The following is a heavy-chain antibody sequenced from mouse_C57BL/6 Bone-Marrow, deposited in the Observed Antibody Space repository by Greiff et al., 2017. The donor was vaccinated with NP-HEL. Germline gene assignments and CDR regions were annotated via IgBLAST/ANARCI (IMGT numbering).Heavy chain of an antibody. CDR3: ARRNSSGYVNYAMDY. D-gene: IGHD3-2*02. Sequence: QVQLQQPGPELVKPGASVKLSCKASGYTFTSYDINWVKQRPGQGLEWIGWIYPRDGSTKYNEKFKGKATLTVDKSCRTAYMELHILTSENSAVYFCARRNSSGYVNYAMDYWGQGTSVTVSS. J-gene: IGHJ4*01. V-gene: IGHV1-85*01. CDR2: IYPRDGST. CDR1: GYTFTSYD.